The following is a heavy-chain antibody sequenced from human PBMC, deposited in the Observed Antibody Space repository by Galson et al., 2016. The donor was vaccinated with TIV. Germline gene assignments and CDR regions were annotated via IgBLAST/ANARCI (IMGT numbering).Heavy chain of an antibody. J-gene: IGHJ5*02. CDR3: ARVHWDIIVVPAATPNNWFDP. CDR2: YDRENGER. Sequence: SVKVSCKVSGYRLSKLSMYWVRQAPGKGLEWMGGYDRENGERVHTQKFQGRVTMTEDSSTDTAYMDLRSLRSEDTAVYYCARVHWDIIVVPAATPNNWFDPWGQGTLVIVSS. V-gene: IGHV1-24*01. D-gene: IGHD2-2*01. CDR1: GYRLSKLS.